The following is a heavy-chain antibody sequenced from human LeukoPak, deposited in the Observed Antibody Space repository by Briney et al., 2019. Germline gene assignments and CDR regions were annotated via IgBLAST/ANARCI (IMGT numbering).Heavy chain of an antibody. CDR3: ARLSDSSGYYYVGSFDY. CDR1: GYSFTSYW. V-gene: IGHV5-51*01. CDR2: IYPGDSDT. Sequence: GESLKISCKGSGYSFTSYWIGWVRQMPGKGLEWMGIIYPGDSDTRYSPSFQGQVTISADKSISTAYLQWSSLKASDTAMYYCARLSDSSGYYYVGSFDYWGQGTLVTVSS. D-gene: IGHD3-22*01. J-gene: IGHJ4*02.